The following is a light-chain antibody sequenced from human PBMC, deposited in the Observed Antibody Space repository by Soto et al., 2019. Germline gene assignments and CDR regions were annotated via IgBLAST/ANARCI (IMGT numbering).Light chain of an antibody. CDR1: ISDVGSYNL. CDR3: CSYAGSSTPWV. J-gene: IGLJ3*02. CDR2: EGS. Sequence: QSLLNLPASVSGSPGQSITISCTGTISDVGSYNLVSWYQQHPGKAPKLMIYEGSKRPSGVSNRFSGSKSGNTASLTISGLQAEDEADYYCCSYAGSSTPWVFGGGTKVTVL. V-gene: IGLV2-23*01.